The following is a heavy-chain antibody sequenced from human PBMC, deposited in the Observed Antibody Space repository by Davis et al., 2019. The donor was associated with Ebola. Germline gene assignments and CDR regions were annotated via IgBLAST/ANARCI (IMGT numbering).Heavy chain of an antibody. CDR3: ATGPPTSRITMITDAFDI. J-gene: IGHJ3*02. V-gene: IGHV1-24*01. CDR1: GYTLTELS. D-gene: IGHD3-22*01. CDR2: FDPEDGET. Sequence: ASVKVSCKVSGYTLTELSMHWVRQAPGKGLEWMGGFDPEDGETIYAQKFQGRVTMTEDTSTDTAYMELSSLRSEDTAVYYCATGPPTSRITMITDAFDIWGQGTMVTVSS.